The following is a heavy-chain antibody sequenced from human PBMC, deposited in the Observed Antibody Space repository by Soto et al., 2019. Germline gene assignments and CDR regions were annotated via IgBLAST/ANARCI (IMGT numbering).Heavy chain of an antibody. J-gene: IGHJ6*02. CDR3: ARAKFGVVIYAYYYYGMDV. CDR1: GGTFSSYA. CDR2: IIPIFGTA. V-gene: IGHV1-69*12. Sequence: QVQLVQSGAEVKKPGSSVKVSCKASGGTFSSYAISWVRQAPGQGLEWMGGIIPIFGTANYAQKFQGRVTITADESTSTAYMELSSLRSEDTAVYYCARAKFGVVIYAYYYYGMDVWGQGTTVTVSS. D-gene: IGHD3-3*01.